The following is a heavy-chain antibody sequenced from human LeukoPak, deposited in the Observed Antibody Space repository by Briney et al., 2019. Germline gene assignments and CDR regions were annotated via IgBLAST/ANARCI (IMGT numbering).Heavy chain of an antibody. Sequence: GASVKVSCKASGGTFSSYAISWVRQAPGQGLEWMGRIIPILGIANYAQKFQGRVTITADKSTSTAYMELSGLRSEDTAVYYCARDLYDILTGYAPARFDYWGQGTLVTVSS. D-gene: IGHD3-9*01. J-gene: IGHJ4*02. CDR3: ARDLYDILTGYAPARFDY. V-gene: IGHV1-69*04. CDR2: IIPILGIA. CDR1: GGTFSSYA.